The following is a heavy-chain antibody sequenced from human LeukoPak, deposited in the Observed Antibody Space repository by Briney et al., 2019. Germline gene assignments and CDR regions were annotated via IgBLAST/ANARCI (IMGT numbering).Heavy chain of an antibody. Sequence: GRSLRLSCAASGFTFDDYAMHWVRQAPGKGLEWVSGISWNGGSIGYADSVKGRFTISRDNAKNSLYLQMNSLRAEDTALYYCAKDTVVRAAGPNWFDPWGQGTLVTVSS. CDR1: GFTFDDYA. CDR2: ISWNGGSI. J-gene: IGHJ5*02. D-gene: IGHD4-23*01. V-gene: IGHV3-9*01. CDR3: AKDTVVRAAGPNWFDP.